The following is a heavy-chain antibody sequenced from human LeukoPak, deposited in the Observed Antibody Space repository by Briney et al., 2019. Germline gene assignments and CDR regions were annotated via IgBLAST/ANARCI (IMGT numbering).Heavy chain of an antibody. CDR2: IRYDGSNK. D-gene: IGHD6-19*01. J-gene: IGHJ6*03. CDR1: GFTFSSYG. Sequence: GGSLRLSCAASGFTFSSYGIHWVRQAPGKGLEWVAFIRYDGSNKYYADSVKGRFTISRDNSKNTLYLQMNSLRAEDTAVYYCAKDPRGYSSGWYYMDVWGKGTTVTVSS. CDR3: AKDPRGYSSGWYYMDV. V-gene: IGHV3-30*02.